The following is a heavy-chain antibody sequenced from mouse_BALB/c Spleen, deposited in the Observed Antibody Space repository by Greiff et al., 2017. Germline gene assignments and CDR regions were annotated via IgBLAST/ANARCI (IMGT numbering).Heavy chain of an antibody. CDR1: GFTFSDYY. V-gene: IGHV5-4*02. Sequence: EVMLVESGGGLVKPGGSLKLSCAASGFTFSDYYMYWVRQTPEKRLEWVATISDGGSYTYYPDSVKGRFTISRDNAKNNLYLQMSSLKSEDTAMYYWARDRVAPMDYWGQEPQSPSPQ. J-gene: IGHJ4*01. CDR3: ARDRVAPMDY. CDR2: ISDGGSYT. D-gene: IGHD1-1*02.